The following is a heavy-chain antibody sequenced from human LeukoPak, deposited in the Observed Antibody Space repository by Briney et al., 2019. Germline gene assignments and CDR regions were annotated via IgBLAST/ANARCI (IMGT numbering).Heavy chain of an antibody. Sequence: SQTLSLTCTVSGGSISSGGYYWSWIRQHPGKGLEWIGYIYYGGSTYYNPSLKSRVTISVDTSKNQFSLKLSSVTAADTAVYYCARGTNYYDSSGSSGYGMDVWGQGTTVAVSS. CDR3: ARGTNYYDSSGSSGYGMDV. V-gene: IGHV4-31*03. J-gene: IGHJ6*02. D-gene: IGHD3-22*01. CDR1: GGSISSGGYY. CDR2: IYYGGST.